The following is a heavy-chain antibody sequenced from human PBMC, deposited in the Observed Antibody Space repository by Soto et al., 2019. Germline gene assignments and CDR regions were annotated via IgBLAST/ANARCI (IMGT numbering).Heavy chain of an antibody. D-gene: IGHD3-22*01. CDR2: VKSKTDGGTT. J-gene: IGHJ4*01. V-gene: IGHV3-15*07. CDR3: TTDSYITSIIVRFDY. Sequence: ESGGGPVKPGGSLRLSCAASGFTFSNAWINWVRQTPGKGLEWVGRVKSKTDGGTTDFAAPVKGRFAISRDDSKNMVYLEMNSLKTEDTAIYYCTTDSYITSIIVRFDYWGHGTLVTVSS. CDR1: GFTFSNAW.